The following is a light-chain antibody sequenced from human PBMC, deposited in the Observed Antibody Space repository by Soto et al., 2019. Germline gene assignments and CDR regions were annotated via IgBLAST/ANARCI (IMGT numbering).Light chain of an antibody. V-gene: IGKV1-12*01. CDR1: QGIGTW. CDR3: HQADSLFT. J-gene: IGKJ3*01. CDR2: GAS. Sequence: DIKMTQSPSSVSASVGDSVTITCRAIQGIGTWLAWYQQKPGQAPKLLIYGASRLQSGVPSRFSGSGSGTDFTLTITSLQPEDFATYYCHQADSLFTFGPGTKVDIK.